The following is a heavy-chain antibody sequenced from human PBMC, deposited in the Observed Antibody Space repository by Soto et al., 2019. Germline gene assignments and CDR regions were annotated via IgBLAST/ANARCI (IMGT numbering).Heavy chain of an antibody. CDR3: ARAYYDFWSGGWRSAFDP. CDR1: GYTFTGYY. V-gene: IGHV1-2*02. CDR2: INPNSGGT. J-gene: IGHJ5*02. Sequence: GASVKVSCKASGYTFTGYYMHWVRQAPGQGLEWMGWINPNSGGTNYAQKFQGRVTMTRDTSISTAYMELSRLRSDDTAVYYCARAYYDFWSGGWRSAFDPWGQGTLVTVSS. D-gene: IGHD3-3*01.